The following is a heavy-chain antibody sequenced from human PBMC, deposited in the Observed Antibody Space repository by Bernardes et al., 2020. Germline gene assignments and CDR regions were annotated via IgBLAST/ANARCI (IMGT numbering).Heavy chain of an antibody. CDR2: ISAYNGNT. D-gene: IGHD6-13*01. Sequence: ASVKVSCKASGYTFTSYGISWVRQAPGQGLEWMGWISAYNGNTNYAQKLQGRVTMTTDTSTSTAYMELRSLRSDDTAVYYCARGVFWYSSWDWKSYYYYGMDVWGQGTTVTVSS. J-gene: IGHJ6*02. CDR1: GYTFTSYG. V-gene: IGHV1-18*01. CDR3: ARGVFWYSSWDWKSYYYYGMDV.